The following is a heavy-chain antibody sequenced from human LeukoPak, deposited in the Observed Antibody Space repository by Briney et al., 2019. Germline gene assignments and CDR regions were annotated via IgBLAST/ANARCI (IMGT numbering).Heavy chain of an antibody. V-gene: IGHV3-30*02. CDR2: IRYDGSNK. CDR1: GFTSSSYG. J-gene: IGHJ4*02. CDR3: AKDGASGWFGEGYFDY. Sequence: GGSLRLSCAASGFTSSSYGMHWVRQAPGKGLEWVAFIRYDGSNKYYADSVKGRFTISRDNSKNTLYLQMNSLRAEDTAVYYCAKDGASGWFGEGYFDYWGQGTLVTVSS. D-gene: IGHD3-10*01.